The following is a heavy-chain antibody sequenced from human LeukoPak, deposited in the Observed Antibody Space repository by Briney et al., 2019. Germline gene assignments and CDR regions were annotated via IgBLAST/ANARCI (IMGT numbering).Heavy chain of an antibody. J-gene: IGHJ4*02. D-gene: IGHD6-19*01. V-gene: IGHV3-30*18. CDR3: AKAPEGSGWYYFDY. CDR2: ISYDGSNK. CDR1: GFTFSSYG. Sequence: GGSLRLSCAASGFTFSSYGMHWVRQAPGKGLEWVAVISYDGSNKYYADSVKGRFTISRDDSKNTLYLQMNSLRAEDTAVYYCAKAPEGSGWYYFDYWGQGTLVTVSS.